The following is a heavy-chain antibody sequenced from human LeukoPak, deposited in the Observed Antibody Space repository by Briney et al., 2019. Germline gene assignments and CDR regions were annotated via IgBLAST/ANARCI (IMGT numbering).Heavy chain of an antibody. V-gene: IGHV4-59*01. Sequence: SETLSLTCTVSGGSISSYYWSWIRQPPGKGLEWIGYIYYSGSANYNPSLKSRVTISVDTSKNQFSLKLSSVTAADTAVYYCARERIKSFDIWGRGTMVTVSS. CDR1: GGSISSYY. CDR3: ARERIKSFDI. D-gene: IGHD2-15*01. CDR2: IYYSGSA. J-gene: IGHJ3*02.